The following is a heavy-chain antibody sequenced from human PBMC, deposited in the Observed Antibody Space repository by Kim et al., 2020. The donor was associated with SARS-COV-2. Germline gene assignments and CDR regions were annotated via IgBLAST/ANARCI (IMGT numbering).Heavy chain of an antibody. D-gene: IGHD5-18*01. J-gene: IGHJ5*02. V-gene: IGHV4-34*01. Sequence: TPSLTRRVTVSVDAPQNQFSLKLSSVTAADTAVYYCARGGGYSYGHDPWGPGTLVTVSS. CDR3: ARGGGYSYGHDP.